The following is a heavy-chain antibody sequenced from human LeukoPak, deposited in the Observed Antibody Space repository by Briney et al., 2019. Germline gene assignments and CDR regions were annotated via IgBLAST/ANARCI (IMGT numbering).Heavy chain of an antibody. CDR2: ISERGGST. V-gene: IGHV3-23*01. CDR1: GLSLSNYA. CDR3: AKRGIVIRGILVIGYHQEAYHYDY. J-gene: IGHJ4*02. D-gene: IGHD3-10*01. Sequence: AGRSLRLSCVVSGLSLSNYAMTWVRQAPGKGLEWVSYISERGGSTTYADSVKGRFTISRDTSLHTLYLQMSSLRAEDTAVYFCAKRGIVIRGILVIGYHQEAYHYDYWGQGVLVTVSS.